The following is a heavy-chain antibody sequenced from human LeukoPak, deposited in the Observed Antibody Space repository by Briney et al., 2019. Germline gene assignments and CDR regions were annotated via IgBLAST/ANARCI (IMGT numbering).Heavy chain of an antibody. D-gene: IGHD2/OR15-2a*01. CDR1: GASVSSSH. J-gene: IGHJ4*02. Sequence: PSETLSLTCVVSGASVSSSHWNWIRQLPGKGLEWIACLSYTGKADYNPSLTGRATISFVTSGNQVSLTLRLFLAADTAVYYCSEGYFEPFDHWGQGTLVTVAS. V-gene: IGHV4-59*02. CDR3: SEGYFEPFDH. CDR2: LSYTGKA.